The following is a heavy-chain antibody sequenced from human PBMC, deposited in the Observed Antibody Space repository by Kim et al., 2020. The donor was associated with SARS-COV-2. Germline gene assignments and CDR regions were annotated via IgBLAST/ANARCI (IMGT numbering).Heavy chain of an antibody. V-gene: IGHV3-72*01. D-gene: IGHD3-3*01. Sequence: GGSLRLSCTASGFTLSDHFMDWVRQTPDKRLEWVGRSRNKFNGYAVEYATSVKGRFTISRDDWTNSLHLQMNSLRTEDTAVYYCVSPFCSDHRCYSGDSGDLWGQGTLVTVSS. CDR3: VSPFCSDHRCYSGDSGDL. CDR1: GFTLSDHF. J-gene: IGHJ5*02. CDR2: SRNKFNGYAV.